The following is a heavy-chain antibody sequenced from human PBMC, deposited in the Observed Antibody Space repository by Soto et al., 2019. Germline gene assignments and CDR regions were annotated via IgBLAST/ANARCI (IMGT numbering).Heavy chain of an antibody. J-gene: IGHJ4*02. D-gene: IGHD3-22*01. CDR2: IYYSGST. CDR3: ARVVNYYDSSGYYNTKYYFDY. V-gene: IGHV4-59*01. CDR1: GGSISSYY. Sequence: SETLSLTWTVSGGSISSYYWSWIRQPPGKGLEWIGYIYYSGSTNYNPSLKSRVTISVDTSKNQFSLKLSSVTAADTAVYYCARVVNYYDSSGYYNTKYYFDYWGQGTLVTVSS.